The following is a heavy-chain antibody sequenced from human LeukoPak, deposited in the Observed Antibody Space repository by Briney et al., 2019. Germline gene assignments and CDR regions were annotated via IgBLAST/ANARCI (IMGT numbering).Heavy chain of an antibody. J-gene: IGHJ6*03. V-gene: IGHV4-39*01. CDR3: AGRYCSSTSCYDNYYYYMDV. CDR1: GGSISSSSYY. Sequence: PSETLSLTCTVSGGSISSSSYYWGWIRQPPGKGLEWIGSIYYSGSTYYNPSLKSRVTISVDTSKNQFSLKLSSVTAADTAVYYCAGRYCSSTSCYDNYYYYMDVWGKGTTVTVSS. D-gene: IGHD2-2*01. CDR2: IYYSGST.